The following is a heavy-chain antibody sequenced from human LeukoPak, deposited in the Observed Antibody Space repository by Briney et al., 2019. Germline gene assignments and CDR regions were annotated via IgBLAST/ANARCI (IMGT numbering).Heavy chain of an antibody. J-gene: IGHJ6*03. CDR3: AVIWFGELFPPGYYYMDV. CDR1: GYTFTSYD. D-gene: IGHD3-10*01. CDR2: MNPNSGNT. V-gene: IGHV1-8*01. Sequence: ASVKVSCKASGYTFTSYDINWVRQATGQGLEWMGWMNPNSGNTGYAQKFQGRVTMTGNTSISTAYMELSSLRSEDTAVYYCAVIWFGELFPPGYYYMDVWGKGTTVTVSS.